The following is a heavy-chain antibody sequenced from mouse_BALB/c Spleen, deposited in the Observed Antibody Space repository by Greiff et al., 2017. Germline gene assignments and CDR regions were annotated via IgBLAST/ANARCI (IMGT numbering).Heavy chain of an antibody. CDR2: INPSTGYT. CDR3: ARGTYYGNYRVFDY. J-gene: IGHJ2*01. CDR1: GYTFTSYW. Sequence: QVQLKQSGAELAKPGASVKMSCKASGYTFTSYWMHWVKQRPGQGLEWIGYINPSTGYTEYNQKFKDKATLTADKSSSTAYMQLSSLTSEDSAVYYCARGTYYGNYRVFDYWGQGTTLTVSS. V-gene: IGHV1-7*01. D-gene: IGHD2-10*01.